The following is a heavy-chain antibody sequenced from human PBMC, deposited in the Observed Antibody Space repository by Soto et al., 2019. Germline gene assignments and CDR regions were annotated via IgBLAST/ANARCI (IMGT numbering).Heavy chain of an antibody. CDR2: ISGSGGST. D-gene: IGHD2-21*02. CDR1: TFSSYA. CDR3: AKDLFALRYCGGNSYFDY. V-gene: IGHV3-23*01. Sequence: TFSSYAMSWVRQAPGKGLEWVSAISGSGGSTYYADSVKGRFTISRDNSKNTLYLQMNSLRAEDTAVYYCAKDLFALRYCGGNSYFDYWGQGTLVTVSS. J-gene: IGHJ4*02.